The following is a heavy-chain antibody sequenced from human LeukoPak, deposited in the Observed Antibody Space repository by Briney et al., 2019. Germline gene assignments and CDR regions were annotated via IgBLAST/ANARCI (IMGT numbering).Heavy chain of an antibody. J-gene: IGHJ4*02. V-gene: IGHV3-66*01. D-gene: IGHD6-6*01. CDR3: ATAYSSSPTFDY. CDR2: IYSDGST. CDR1: GFTVSSNY. Sequence: WGSLRLSCAASGFTVSSNYMSWVRQAPGKGLEWVSVIYSDGSTYYADSVKGRFTISGDNSKNNLYLQINSLRAEDTAVYYCATAYSSSPTFDYWGQGTLVTVSS.